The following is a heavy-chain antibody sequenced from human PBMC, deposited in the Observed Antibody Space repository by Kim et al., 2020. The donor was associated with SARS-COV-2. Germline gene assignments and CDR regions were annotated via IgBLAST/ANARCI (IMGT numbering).Heavy chain of an antibody. D-gene: IGHD5-18*01. V-gene: IGHV4-31*02. J-gene: IGHJ5*02. Sequence: KSRVTISVDTSKNQFSLKLSSVTAADTAVYYCARDLDNTGYSYGTGWFDPWGQGTLVTVSS. CDR3: ARDLDNTGYSYGTGWFDP.